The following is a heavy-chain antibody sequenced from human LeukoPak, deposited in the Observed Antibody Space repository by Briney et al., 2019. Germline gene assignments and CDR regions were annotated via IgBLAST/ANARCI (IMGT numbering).Heavy chain of an antibody. Sequence: GGSLRLSCAASGFSFSSSAMNWVRQPPGKGLEWVSSISGDTTYYADSVTGRFTISRDNSKNTLYLQMNSLRAEDTALYHCAKDLSGSGWASHYWGQGTLVTVSS. CDR1: GFSFSSSA. V-gene: IGHV3-23*01. D-gene: IGHD6-19*01. CDR2: ISGDTT. CDR3: AKDLSGSGWASHY. J-gene: IGHJ4*02.